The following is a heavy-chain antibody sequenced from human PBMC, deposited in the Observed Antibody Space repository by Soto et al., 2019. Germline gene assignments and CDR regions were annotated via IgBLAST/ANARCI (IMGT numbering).Heavy chain of an antibody. CDR2: ISYDGSNK. J-gene: IGHJ4*02. D-gene: IGHD3-22*01. V-gene: IGHV3-30-3*01. CDR3: ARDPYYYDSSGYYVV. Sequence: VGSLILSCAASGFTFSSYAMHWVRQAPGKGLEWVAVISYDGSNKYYADSVKGRFTISRDNSKNTLYLQMNSLRAEDTAVYYCARDPYYYDSSGYYVVWGQGTLVTVSS. CDR1: GFTFSSYA.